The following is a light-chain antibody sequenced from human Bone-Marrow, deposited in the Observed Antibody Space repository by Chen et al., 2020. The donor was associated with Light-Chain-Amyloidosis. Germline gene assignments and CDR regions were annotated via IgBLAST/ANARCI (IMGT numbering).Light chain of an antibody. V-gene: IGKV1-NL1*01. CDR2: DTS. CDR3: QQYFSTPPVT. J-gene: IGKJ4*01. CDR1: QGIAKS. Sequence: DIQMTQTPSSLSAAVGDTVTITCRASQGIAKSLAWYQQRPGGAPKLLLFDTSNLGSGVPPRFSGSGSETDYILTISSLQPEDFATYYCQQYFSTPPVTFGGGTKVDMK.